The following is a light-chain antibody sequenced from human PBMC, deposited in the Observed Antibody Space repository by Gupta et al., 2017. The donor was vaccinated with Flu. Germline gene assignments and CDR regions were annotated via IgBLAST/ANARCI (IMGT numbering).Light chain of an antibody. CDR2: VYS. J-gene: IGLJ3*02. Sequence: QSVLTQPPSASGALGQRLTISCTGRSSNIGAGYDEHWYQHLPATAHTLRIFVYSNRPSGVPDRFSCSNSGTSDSPAITVLQAEDEADYDCQSYDSSLSGNWVFGGGTKLTVL. CDR1: SSNIGAGYD. V-gene: IGLV1-40*01. CDR3: QSYDSSLSGNWV.